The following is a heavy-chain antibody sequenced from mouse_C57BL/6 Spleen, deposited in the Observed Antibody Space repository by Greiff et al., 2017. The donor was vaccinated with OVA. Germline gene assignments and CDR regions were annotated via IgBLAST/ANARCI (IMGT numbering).Heavy chain of an antibody. V-gene: IGHV5-6*01. CDR1: GFTFSSYG. J-gene: IGHJ4*01. Sequence: EVKLQESGGDLVKPGGSLKLSCAASGFTFSSYGMSWVRQTPDKRLEWVATISSGGSYTYYPDSVKGRFTISRDNAKNTLYLQMSSLKSEDTAMYYCARQPGAMDYWGQGTSVTVSS. CDR3: ARQPGAMDY. CDR2: ISSGGSYT.